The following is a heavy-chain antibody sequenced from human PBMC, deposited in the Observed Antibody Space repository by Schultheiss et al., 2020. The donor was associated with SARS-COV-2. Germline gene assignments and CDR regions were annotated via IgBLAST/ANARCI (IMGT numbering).Heavy chain of an antibody. J-gene: IGHJ4*02. CDR2: ISGSGHST. Sequence: GGSLRLSCAASGFTFSSYAMSWVRQAPGKGLEWVSAISGSGHSTYYADSVKGRFTISRDNSKNTLYLQMNSLRAEDTAVYYCAQRGAGIQVWLPFTYWGQGTLVTVSS. CDR1: GFTFSSYA. D-gene: IGHD5-18*01. CDR3: AQRGAGIQVWLPFTY. V-gene: IGHV3-23*01.